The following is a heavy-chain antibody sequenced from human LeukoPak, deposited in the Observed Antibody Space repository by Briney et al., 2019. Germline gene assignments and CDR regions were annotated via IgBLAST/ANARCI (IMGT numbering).Heavy chain of an antibody. J-gene: IGHJ6*02. Sequence: SETLSLTCTVPGGSISSYYWSWIRQPPGKGLEWIGYIYYSGSTNYNPSLKSRVTISVDTSKNQFSLKLSSVTAADTAVYYCARESRLTTNGMDVWGQGTTVTVSS. D-gene: IGHD3-22*01. CDR1: GGSISSYY. V-gene: IGHV4-59*01. CDR3: ARESRLTTNGMDV. CDR2: IYYSGST.